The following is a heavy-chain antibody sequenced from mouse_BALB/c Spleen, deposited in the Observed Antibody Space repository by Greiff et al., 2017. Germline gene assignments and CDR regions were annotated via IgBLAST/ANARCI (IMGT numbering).Heavy chain of an antibody. Sequence: VQLQQSGAELVRPGVSVKISCKGSGYTFTDYAMHWVKQSHAKSLEWIGVISTYYGDASYNQKFKGKATMTVDKSSSTAYMELARLTSEDSAIYYCARGHDYDETWFAYWGQGTLVTVSA. CDR2: ISTYYGDA. CDR1: GYTFTDYA. J-gene: IGHJ3*01. D-gene: IGHD2-4*01. CDR3: ARGHDYDETWFAY. V-gene: IGHV1S137*01.